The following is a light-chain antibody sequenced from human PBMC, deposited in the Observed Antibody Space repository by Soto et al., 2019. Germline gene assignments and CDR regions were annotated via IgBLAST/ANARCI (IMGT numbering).Light chain of an antibody. Sequence: DIVMTQTPLSLPVTPGEPASISCRSSQSLLHTNGYNYLDWYLQKPGQSPQLLIYLGSDRASGVPDRFSGSGSGTEFTLKISRVEAEDVGVYYCMQALQTPLTFGGGTQVEIK. CDR1: QSLLHTNGYNY. CDR2: LGS. CDR3: MQALQTPLT. J-gene: IGKJ4*01. V-gene: IGKV2-28*01.